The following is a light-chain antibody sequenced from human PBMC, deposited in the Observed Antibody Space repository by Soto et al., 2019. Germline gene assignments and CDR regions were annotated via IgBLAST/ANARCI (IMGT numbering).Light chain of an antibody. CDR2: EVS. V-gene: IGLV2-14*01. CDR1: SNDVGGYNH. J-gene: IGLJ2*01. CDR3: NSFTSGNTRL. Sequence: QSALTQPASVSESPGQSITISCTGTSNDVGGYNHVSWYQQHPGKAPKLMIYEVSNRPSGVSNRLSGSKSGNTASLTISGLQAEDEADYYCNSFTSGNTRLFGGGTKLTVL.